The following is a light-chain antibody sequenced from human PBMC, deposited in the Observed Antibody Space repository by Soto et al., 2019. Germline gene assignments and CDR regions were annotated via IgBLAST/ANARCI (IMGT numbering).Light chain of an antibody. Sequence: QSVLTQPPSVSAVPRQRVTISCSGSSSNIGNNAVNWYQQLPGKAPKLLIYYDDLLPSGVSDRFSGSKSGTSASLAISGLQSEDEADYYCATWDDSLNGGVFGGGTKLTVL. CDR3: ATWDDSLNGGV. V-gene: IGLV1-36*01. CDR1: SSNIGNNA. J-gene: IGLJ3*02. CDR2: YDD.